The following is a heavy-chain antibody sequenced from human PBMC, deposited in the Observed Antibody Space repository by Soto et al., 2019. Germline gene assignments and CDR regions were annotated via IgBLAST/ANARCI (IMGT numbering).Heavy chain of an antibody. D-gene: IGHD7-27*01. J-gene: IGHJ1*01. Sequence: PGGSLRLSCAASGFTFSIFAMSWVRQSPGKGLEWVSTISGSGGSTYYADAVKGRFTISRDNSMGTLYLQMKSLRVEDTAIYYCAKEVSLGSTVDLGXWGQGALVTV. CDR3: AKEVSLGSTVDLGX. CDR1: GFTFSIFA. V-gene: IGHV3-23*01. CDR2: ISGSGGST.